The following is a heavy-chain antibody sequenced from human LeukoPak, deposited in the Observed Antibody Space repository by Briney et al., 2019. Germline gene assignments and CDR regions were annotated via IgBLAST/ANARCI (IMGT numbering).Heavy chain of an antibody. V-gene: IGHV4-59*01. J-gene: IGHJ4*02. Sequence: SETLSLTCTVSGASISSSSWSWIRQPPGKGLEWIGYIHYSGNTNYNPSLKSRVTISVDTTKNQFSLNLSSVTAADTAVYYCARDQEYSGSYYRYFDFWGQGALVTVSS. CDR3: ARDQEYSGSYYRYFDF. D-gene: IGHD1-26*01. CDR2: IHYSGNT. CDR1: GASISSSS.